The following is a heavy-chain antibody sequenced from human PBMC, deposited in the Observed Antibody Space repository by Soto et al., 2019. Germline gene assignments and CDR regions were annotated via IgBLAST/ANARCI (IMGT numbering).Heavy chain of an antibody. J-gene: IGHJ4*02. D-gene: IGHD3-9*01. Sequence: QVQLVESGGGVVQPGRSLRLSCAASGFTFSSYGMHWVRQAPGKGLEWVAVISYDGSNKYYADSVKGRFTISRDNSKNTLYLQMTSLRAEDTAVYYCANTGYYRPYYFDYWGQGTLVTVSS. CDR1: GFTFSSYG. V-gene: IGHV3-30*18. CDR2: ISYDGSNK. CDR3: ANTGYYRPYYFDY.